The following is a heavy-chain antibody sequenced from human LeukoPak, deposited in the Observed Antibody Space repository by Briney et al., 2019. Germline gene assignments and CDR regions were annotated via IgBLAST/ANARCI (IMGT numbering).Heavy chain of an antibody. CDR2: INHSGST. Sequence: SETLSLTRAVYGGSFSGYYWSWIRQPPGKGLEWIGEINHSGSTNYNPSLKSRVTISVDTSKNQFSLKLSSVTAADTAVYYCADGSGHTFDYWGQGTLVTVSS. J-gene: IGHJ4*02. CDR3: ADGSGHTFDY. CDR1: GGSFSGYY. D-gene: IGHD3-10*01. V-gene: IGHV4-34*01.